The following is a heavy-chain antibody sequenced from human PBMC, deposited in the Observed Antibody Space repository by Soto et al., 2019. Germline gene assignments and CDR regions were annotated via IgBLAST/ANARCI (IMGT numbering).Heavy chain of an antibody. Sequence: QVQLQESGPGLVKPSETLSLTCTVSGGSISSYYWSWIRQPPGKGLEWIGYIYHSGSTNYNPSPXSXAXIXXDTSQRQFSPKLSSVTAADTAVYYCARVWGGAFDIWGPGTMVTVSS. V-gene: IGHV4-59*01. CDR1: GGSISSYY. CDR2: IYHSGST. D-gene: IGHD3-10*01. CDR3: ARVWGGAFDI. J-gene: IGHJ3*02.